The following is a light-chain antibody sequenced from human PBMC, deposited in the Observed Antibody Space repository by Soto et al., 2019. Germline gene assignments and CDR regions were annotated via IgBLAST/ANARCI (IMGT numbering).Light chain of an antibody. J-gene: IGKJ1*01. CDR2: GAS. Sequence: EIVMTQSPGTLSVSPGERATLSCRASQSITNNLAWYQQKVGQAPRLLIYGASTRATGVPARFRGSGSGTDFHLTIRSLQSEDSAVYFCRQYNPWPPKMAFGPGTKLEIK. V-gene: IGKV3-15*01. CDR3: RQYNPWPPKMA. CDR1: QSITNN.